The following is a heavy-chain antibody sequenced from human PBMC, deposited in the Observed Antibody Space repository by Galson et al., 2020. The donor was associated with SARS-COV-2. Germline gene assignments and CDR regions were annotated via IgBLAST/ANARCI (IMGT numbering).Heavy chain of an antibody. Sequence: GGSLRLSCAASGFTFSSYGMHWVRQAPGKGLEWVAVIWYDGSNKYYADSVKGQFTISRDNSKNTLYLQMNSLRAEDTAVYYCARETFVGDGSGSLNFDYWGQGTLVTVSS. CDR1: GFTFSSYG. V-gene: IGHV3-33*01. J-gene: IGHJ4*02. CDR2: IWYDGSNK. CDR3: ARETFVGDGSGSLNFDY. D-gene: IGHD3-10*01.